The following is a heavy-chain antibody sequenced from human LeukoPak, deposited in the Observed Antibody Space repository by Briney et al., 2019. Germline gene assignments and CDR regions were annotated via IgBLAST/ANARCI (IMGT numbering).Heavy chain of an antibody. CDR2: IKQDGSEK. J-gene: IGHJ5*02. Sequence: GGSLRRSCAASGFTFSSYWMNWVRQAPGKGLEWVANIKQDGSEKKYVDSVKGRFTISRDNAKNSLYLQMNSLRAEDTAMYYCMTASRSSSWPPPTWGQGTLVTVSS. CDR3: MTASRSSSWPPPT. D-gene: IGHD6-13*01. CDR1: GFTFSSYW. V-gene: IGHV3-7*01.